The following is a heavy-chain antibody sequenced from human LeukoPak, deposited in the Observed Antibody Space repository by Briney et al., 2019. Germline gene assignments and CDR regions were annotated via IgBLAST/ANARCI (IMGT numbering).Heavy chain of an antibody. CDR2: IKADGSEK. V-gene: IGHV3-7*04. Sequence: GGSLRLSCAGSGVSFSRYWMNWVRQAPGKGLEWVANIKADGSEKNYLDSVKGRFTISRDNSKNTLYLQMNSLRAEDTAVYYCARGDYGDYPAAFDIWGQGTMVTVSS. D-gene: IGHD4-17*01. CDR1: GVSFSRYW. J-gene: IGHJ3*02. CDR3: ARGDYGDYPAAFDI.